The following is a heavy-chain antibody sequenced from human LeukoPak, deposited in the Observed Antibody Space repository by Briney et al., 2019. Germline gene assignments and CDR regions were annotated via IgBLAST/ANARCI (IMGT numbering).Heavy chain of an antibody. D-gene: IGHD3-22*01. CDR3: ARRKQSYYYDSSGYYYVFDY. CDR1: GFTFSSYG. Sequence: GGSLRLSCAASGFTFSSYGMHWVRQAPGKGLEWVAFIRYDGSNKYYADSVKGRFTISRDNSKNTLYLQMNSLRAEDTAVYYCARRKQSYYYDSSGYYYVFDYWGQGTLVTVSS. J-gene: IGHJ4*02. CDR2: IRYDGSNK. V-gene: IGHV3-30*02.